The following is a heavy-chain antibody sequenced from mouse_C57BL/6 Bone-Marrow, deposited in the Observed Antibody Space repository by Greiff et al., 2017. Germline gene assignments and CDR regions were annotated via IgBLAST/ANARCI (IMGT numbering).Heavy chain of an antibody. V-gene: IGHV1S22*01. CDR2: IYPGSGST. CDR1: GYTFTSYW. J-gene: IGHJ3*01. Sequence: LQQPGSELVRPGASVKLSCKASGYTFTSYWMHWVKQRHGQGLEWIGNIYPGSGSTNYDEKFKSKGTLTVDTSSSKAYMHLSSLTSEASAVYYCTRDECAYWGQGPLVAVSA. CDR3: TRDECAY.